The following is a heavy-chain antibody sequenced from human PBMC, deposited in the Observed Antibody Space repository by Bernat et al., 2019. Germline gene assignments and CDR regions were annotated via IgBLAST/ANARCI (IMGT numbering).Heavy chain of an antibody. V-gene: IGHV3-15*01. D-gene: IGHD2-15*01. CDR3: TTETVDFEEDSGGFDY. CDR1: GFIYTDAW. CDR2: IKSKTTGGTT. J-gene: IGHJ4*02. Sequence: EVHLVESGGDLVRPGGSLRLSCAASGFIYTDAWMTWVHQAPGKGLEWVGRIKSKTTGGTTAYAAPVKGRFTISRDDSKNTLYLQLNSLKTEDTAVYDCTTETVDFEEDSGGFDYWGQGTLVTVSS.